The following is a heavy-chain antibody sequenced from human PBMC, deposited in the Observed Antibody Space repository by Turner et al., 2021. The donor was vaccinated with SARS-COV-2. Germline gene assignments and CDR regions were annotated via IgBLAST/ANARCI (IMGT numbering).Heavy chain of an antibody. D-gene: IGHD5-18*01. Sequence: QLQLQDSGPGLVKPSETLSLTCTVSGGSISSSTYYWGWNRQPPGKGLEWIGNIYYSGSTYYNPSLKSRVTISVDTSKNQFALKLSSVTAADTAVYYCARLMDTAMDYYGMDVWGQGTTVTVSS. CDR1: GGSISSSTYY. J-gene: IGHJ6*02. CDR3: ARLMDTAMDYYGMDV. V-gene: IGHV4-39*01. CDR2: IYYSGST.